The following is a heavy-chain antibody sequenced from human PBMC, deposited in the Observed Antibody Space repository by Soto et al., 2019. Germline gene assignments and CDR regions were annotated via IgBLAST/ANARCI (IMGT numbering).Heavy chain of an antibody. V-gene: IGHV3-30*18. J-gene: IGHJ4*02. Sequence: QVQLVESGGGVVQPGRSLRLSCAASGFTFRSYGMHWVRQPPGKGLEWVAVISYDGSNEYYADSVKGRFTISRDNSKNTLYLQLNSLRAEDTAVYYCTKEPLEISTSGGSFYYWGQGTLVTVSS. D-gene: IGHD1-1*01. CDR2: ISYDGSNE. CDR3: TKEPLEISTSGGSFYY. CDR1: GFTFRSYG.